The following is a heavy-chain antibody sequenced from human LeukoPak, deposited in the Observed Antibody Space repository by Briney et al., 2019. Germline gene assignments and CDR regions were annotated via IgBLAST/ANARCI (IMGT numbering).Heavy chain of an antibody. J-gene: IGHJ2*01. Sequence: ASVKGSCTASGYTFTTYGVSWMRQAPGQGLEWMGWISVYNGRTNYAQDFQDRITMTTDPSTSTAYLELRSLRSDDTAMYYCARGLDYFDGTGYRSYWYFDLWGLGTLVTVPS. V-gene: IGHV1-18*01. CDR2: ISVYNGRT. CDR1: GYTFTTYG. CDR3: ARGLDYFDGTGYRSYWYFDL. D-gene: IGHD3-22*01.